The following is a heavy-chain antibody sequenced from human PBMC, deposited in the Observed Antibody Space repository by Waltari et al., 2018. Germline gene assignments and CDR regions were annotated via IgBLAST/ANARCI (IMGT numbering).Heavy chain of an antibody. D-gene: IGHD3-9*01. CDR2: IIPIFGTA. J-gene: IGHJ3*02. CDR3: ATIRYFAGTDAFDI. V-gene: IGHV1-69*05. CDR1: GGTFRSYA. Sequence: QVQLVQSGAEVKKPGSSVKVSCKASGGTFRSYAISWVRQAPGQGLEWMGGIIPIFGTANYAQKFQGRVTITTDESTSTAYMELSSLRSEDTAVYYCATIRYFAGTDAFDIWGQGTMVTVSS.